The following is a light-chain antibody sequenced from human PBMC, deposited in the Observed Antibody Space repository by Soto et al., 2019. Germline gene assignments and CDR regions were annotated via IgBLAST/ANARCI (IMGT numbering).Light chain of an antibody. V-gene: IGLV1-44*01. CDR3: AAWDHSLSGWL. Sequence: QSVLTQPPSASGTPGQRVTISCSGGSSNIGRNTVNWYQQLTGTAPKLLIYHNDNRPSGVPDRFSGSKSGTSASLAISGLKSEDEAHYYCAAWDHSLSGWLFGGGTKLTVL. J-gene: IGLJ3*02. CDR2: HND. CDR1: SSNIGRNT.